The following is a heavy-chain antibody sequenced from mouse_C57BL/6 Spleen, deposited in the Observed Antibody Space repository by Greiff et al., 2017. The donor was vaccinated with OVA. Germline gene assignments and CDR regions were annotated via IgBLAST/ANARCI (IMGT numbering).Heavy chain of an antibody. D-gene: IGHD2-3*01. V-gene: IGHV1-9*01. J-gene: IGHJ3*01. CDR1: GYTFTGYW. CDR3: ASPDGYYGGAWFAY. CDR2: ILPGSGGT. Sequence: QVQLQQSGAELMKPGASVKLSCKATGYTFTGYWIEWVKQRPGHGLEWIGEILPGSGGTNYNEKFKGKATFTADTSSNTAYMQLSSLTTEDSAIYYCASPDGYYGGAWFAYWGQGTLVTVSA.